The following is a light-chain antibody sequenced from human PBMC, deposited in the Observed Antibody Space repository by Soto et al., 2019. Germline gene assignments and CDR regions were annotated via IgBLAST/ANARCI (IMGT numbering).Light chain of an antibody. CDR3: QQYGRSPYS. V-gene: IGKV3-20*01. CDR1: QSVSSNY. J-gene: IGKJ2*01. CDR2: GVS. Sequence: EIVLTQSPGTRSLSLGARVTLSCRASQSVSSNYLAWYQHRPGQAPRLLIHGVSSRATGIPDRFTGSGSGRDFTLTISSLEPEDSAVYYCQQYGRSPYSFGQGTKLEI.